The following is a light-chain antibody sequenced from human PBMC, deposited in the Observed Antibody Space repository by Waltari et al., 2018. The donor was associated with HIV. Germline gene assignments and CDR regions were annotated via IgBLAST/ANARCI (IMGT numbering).Light chain of an antibody. CDR1: SSDVGGYNY. V-gene: IGLV2-14*01. CDR2: EVT. CDR3: SSYSSTNTLGV. Sequence: QSALTQPASVSGSPGQSITISCTGASSDVGGYNYVSWYQHHPGKAPKLIIYEVTNRPSWVSNRFSVSKSGNTASLTISGLQPEDEADYYCSSYSSTNTLGVFGGGTILTVL. J-gene: IGLJ3*02.